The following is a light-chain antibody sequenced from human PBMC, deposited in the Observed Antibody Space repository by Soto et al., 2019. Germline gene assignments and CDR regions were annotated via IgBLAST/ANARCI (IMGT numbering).Light chain of an antibody. CDR1: QSVLYSSNNKNY. J-gene: IGKJ2*01. CDR3: QQYYRTPYT. V-gene: IGKV4-1*01. CDR2: WAS. Sequence: DIVMTQSPDSLAVSLGETSTINCKSSQSVLYSSNNKNYLAWYQQKPGQPPKLLISWASTRESGVPDRFSGSGSVTDFTLTISSLQAEDVAVYCCQQYYRTPYTFGQGTKLEIK.